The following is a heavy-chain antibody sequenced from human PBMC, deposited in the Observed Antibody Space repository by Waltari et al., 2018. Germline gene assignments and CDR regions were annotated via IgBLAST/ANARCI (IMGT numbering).Heavy chain of an antibody. CDR2: ISADGGST. CDR1: GFTFSEYT. J-gene: IGHJ4*02. Sequence: EVQLVESGGDLVQPGGSLRLSCSASGFTFSEYTMHWVRQAPGKGLESVSLISADGGSTYYADSVKGRFTISRDNFKNALFLQMTSLRAEDTAVYYCVRATTMINVNKNFNCWGQGTLVTVSS. CDR3: VRATTMINVNKNFNC. D-gene: IGHD4-17*01. V-gene: IGHV3-64D*06.